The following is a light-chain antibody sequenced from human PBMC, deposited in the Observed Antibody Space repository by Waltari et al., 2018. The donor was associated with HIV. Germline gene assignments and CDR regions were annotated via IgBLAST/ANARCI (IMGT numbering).Light chain of an antibody. J-gene: IGLJ3*02. Sequence: QSVLTQPPSVSAAPGQKVTISCSGSSSHTGLNSVPWYRQLPGTAPKLLIYDNDKRPSGIPDRFSGSKSGTSATLGITGLQTGDEADYYCGTWDSSLSVWLFGGGTKLTVL. CDR1: SSHTGLNS. CDR3: GTWDSSLSVWL. V-gene: IGLV1-51*01. CDR2: DND.